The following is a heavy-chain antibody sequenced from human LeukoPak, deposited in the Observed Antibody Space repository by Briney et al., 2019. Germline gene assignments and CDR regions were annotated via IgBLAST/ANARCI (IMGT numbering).Heavy chain of an antibody. D-gene: IGHD3-3*01. V-gene: IGHV3-30-3*01. J-gene: IGHJ4*02. CDR3: ARAYDFPDY. Sequence: GRSLRLSCAASGFTFSSYAMHWVRQAPGKGQEWVAVISYDGSNKYYADSVKGRFTISRDNSKNTLYLQMNSLRAEDTAVYYCARAYDFPDYWGQGTLVTVSS. CDR2: ISYDGSNK. CDR1: GFTFSSYA.